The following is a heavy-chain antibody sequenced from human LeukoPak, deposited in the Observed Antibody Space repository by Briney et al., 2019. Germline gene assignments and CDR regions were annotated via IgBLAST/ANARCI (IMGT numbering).Heavy chain of an antibody. CDR1: GFTFSSYA. CDR2: ISSSGSTI. D-gene: IGHD2-21*02. J-gene: IGHJ4*02. Sequence: GGSLRLSCAASGFTFSSYAMSWVRQAPGKGLEWVSYISSSGSTIYYADSVKGRFTISRDNAKNSLYLQMNSLRAEDTAVYYCARGRSLVVTDIGNDFWGQGTLVTVSS. V-gene: IGHV3-48*04. CDR3: ARGRSLVVTDIGNDF.